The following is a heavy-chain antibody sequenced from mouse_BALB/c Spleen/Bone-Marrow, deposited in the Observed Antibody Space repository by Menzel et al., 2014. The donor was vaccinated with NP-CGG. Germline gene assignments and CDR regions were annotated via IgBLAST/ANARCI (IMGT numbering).Heavy chain of an antibody. J-gene: IGHJ2*01. CDR2: IRNKAYSYTT. CDR1: GFTFTDYY. V-gene: IGHV7-3*02. D-gene: IGHD2-3*01. CDR3: ARDMGGLLFDY. Sequence: EVMLVESGGGLVQPGGSLRLSCATSGFTFTDYYMNWVRQPPGKALEWLGFIRNKAYSYTTEYSASVKGRFTISRDNSQSILYLQMNTLRAEDSATYYCARDMGGLLFDYWSQGTTLTVSS.